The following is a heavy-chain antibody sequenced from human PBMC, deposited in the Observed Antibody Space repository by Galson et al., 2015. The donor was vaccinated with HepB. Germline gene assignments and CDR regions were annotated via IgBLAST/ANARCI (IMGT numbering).Heavy chain of an antibody. Sequence: SLRLSCAVSGFTFSSHAMHWVRQAPGEGLEWVADISYDGVDKYYADSVKGRFTISRDNAKNTLYLQMSSLTTADTAVYYCARAEVPFSSGWGFDYWGRGTLVTVSS. CDR3: ARAEVPFSSGWGFDY. V-gene: IGHV3-30*03. CDR1: GFTFSSHA. D-gene: IGHD6-19*01. J-gene: IGHJ4*02. CDR2: ISYDGVDK.